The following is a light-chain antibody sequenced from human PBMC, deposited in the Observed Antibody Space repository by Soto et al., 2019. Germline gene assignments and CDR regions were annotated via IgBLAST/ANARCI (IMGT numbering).Light chain of an antibody. V-gene: IGKV3D-20*02. CDR1: QYVSSSS. CDR3: QQRSVWLIT. J-gene: IGKJ5*01. Sequence: VLKQSPATLSLSPGEGATLSCRASQYVSSSSLAWYQQKPGQAPRLLIYGASNRATGIPDRFSGSGSGTDFTLSIIRLEPQDFSVYYCQQRSVWLITFGEGTLLE. CDR2: GAS.